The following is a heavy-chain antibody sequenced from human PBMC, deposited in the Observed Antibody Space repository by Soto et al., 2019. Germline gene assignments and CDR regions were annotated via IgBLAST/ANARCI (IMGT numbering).Heavy chain of an antibody. J-gene: IGHJ4*02. CDR1: GFTFSDYY. D-gene: IGHD3-22*01. CDR3: ARDLGYYDSSGYFDY. V-gene: IGHV3-11*01. CDR2: ISSSDSII. Sequence: GGSLRLSCAASGFTFSDYYMSWIRQSPGKGLEWVSYISSSDSIIYYADSVKGRFTISRDNAKNSLYLQMNSLRAEDTAVYYCARDLGYYDSSGYFDYWGQGTLVTVSS.